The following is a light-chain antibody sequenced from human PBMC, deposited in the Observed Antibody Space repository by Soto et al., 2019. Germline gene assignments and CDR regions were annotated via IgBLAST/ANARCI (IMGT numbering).Light chain of an antibody. V-gene: IGKV3-20*01. J-gene: IGKJ1*01. CDR3: QQYGRTSWT. CDR2: GAS. CDR1: QSVSTNF. Sequence: EIVLTQSPGTLSLSPGEGATLSCRASQSVSTNFFAWYQQKPGQAPRRLIYGASTRATGIPDRFSGSGSGTDFTRTISRLEPEDFSVYCCQQYGRTSWTFGQGTKVEIK.